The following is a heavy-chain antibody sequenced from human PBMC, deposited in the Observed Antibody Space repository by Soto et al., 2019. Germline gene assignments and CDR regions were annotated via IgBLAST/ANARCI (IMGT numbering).Heavy chain of an antibody. J-gene: IGHJ4*02. CDR3: ARLYDSSGYYWAYYFDY. D-gene: IGHD3-22*01. V-gene: IGHV5-51*01. CDR2: IYPGDSDT. CDR1: GYSFTSYW. Sequence: GESLKISCKGSGYSFTSYWIGWVRQMPGKGLEWMGIIYPGDSDTRYSPSFQGQVTISADKSISTAYLQWSSLKASDTAMYYCARLYDSSGYYWAYYFDYWGQGTLVTVSS.